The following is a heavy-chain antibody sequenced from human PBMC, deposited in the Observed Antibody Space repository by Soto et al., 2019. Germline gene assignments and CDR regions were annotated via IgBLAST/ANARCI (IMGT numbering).Heavy chain of an antibody. J-gene: IGHJ6*02. CDR3: ARKREQLASYYYYGMDV. V-gene: IGHV1-69*01. Sequence: QVQLVQSGAEVKKPGSSVKVSCKASGGTFSSYAISWVRQAPGQGLEWMGGIIPIFGTANYAQKFQGRVTITADVSTSTAYMELSSLRSEDTAVYYCARKREQLASYYYYGMDVWGQGTTVTVSS. CDR2: IIPIFGTA. CDR1: GGTFSSYA. D-gene: IGHD6-6*01.